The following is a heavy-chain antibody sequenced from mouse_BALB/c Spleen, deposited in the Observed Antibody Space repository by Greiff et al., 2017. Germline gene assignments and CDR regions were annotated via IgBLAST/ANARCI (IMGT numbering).Heavy chain of an antibody. CDR3: ARIYDGYVAY. Sequence: QVTLKVSGPGILQPSQTLSLTCSFSGFSLSTSGMGVSWIRQPSGKGLEWLAHIYWDDDKRYNPSLKSRLTISKDTSSNQVFLKITSVDTADTATYYCARIYDGYVAYWGQGTLVTVSA. V-gene: IGHV8-12*01. D-gene: IGHD2-3*01. J-gene: IGHJ3*01. CDR1: GFSLSTSGMG. CDR2: IYWDDDK.